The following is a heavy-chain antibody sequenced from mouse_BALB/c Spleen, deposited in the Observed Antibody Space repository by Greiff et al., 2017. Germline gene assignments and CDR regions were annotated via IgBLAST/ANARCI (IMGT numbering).Heavy chain of an antibody. CDR2: IDPANGNT. CDR1: GFNIKDTY. D-gene: IGHD1-2*01. CDR3: AKELLRPYYFDY. Sequence: VHVKQSGAELVKPGASVKLSCTASGFNIKDTYMHWVKQRPEQGLEWIGRIDPANGNTKYDPKFQGKATITADTSSNTAYLQLSSLTSEDTAVYYCAKELLRPYYFDYWGQGTTLTVSS. J-gene: IGHJ2*01. V-gene: IGHV14-3*02.